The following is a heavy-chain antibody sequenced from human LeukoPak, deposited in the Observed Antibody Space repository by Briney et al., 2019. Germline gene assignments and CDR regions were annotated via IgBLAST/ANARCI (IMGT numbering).Heavy chain of an antibody. CDR3: VRGYSFGPYGMDV. D-gene: IGHD2-15*01. Sequence: GGSLKLSCSASGFPFSSYAMHWVRQAPGKGLEYVSAISDSGGSTYYADSVKGRFTISRDNFKNTLYLQMSSLRAEDTAVYFCVRGYSFGPYGMDVWGQGTTVTVSS. CDR2: ISDSGGST. J-gene: IGHJ6*02. V-gene: IGHV3-64D*09. CDR1: GFPFSSYA.